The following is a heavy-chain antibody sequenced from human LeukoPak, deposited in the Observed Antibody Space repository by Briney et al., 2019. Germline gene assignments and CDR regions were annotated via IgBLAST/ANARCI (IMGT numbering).Heavy chain of an antibody. V-gene: IGHV1-18*01. Sequence: ASVQVSCKASAYTFTSYGISWVRPAPGQGLEWMGWVSGYNGNTNYAQKFQGRVTMTTDTSTSTAHMELRSLRSDDTAVYYCAREGVVRDGMDVWGQGTTVTVSS. J-gene: IGHJ6*02. D-gene: IGHD3-10*01. CDR1: AYTFTSYG. CDR3: AREGVVRDGMDV. CDR2: VSGYNGNT.